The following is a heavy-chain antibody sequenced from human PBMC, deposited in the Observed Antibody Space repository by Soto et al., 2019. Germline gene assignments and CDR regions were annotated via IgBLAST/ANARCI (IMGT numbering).Heavy chain of an antibody. CDR3: ARVDRTITTYFYYGMDV. D-gene: IGHD1-20*01. Sequence: GGSLRLSCAASGFISSYYAMHWVRQAPGKGLEWVAVISYDGSDRYYADSVKGRFTISRDNSKNTLYLQMSSLRTEDTAVYYCARVDRTITTYFYYGMDVWGLGTTVTVSS. CDR2: ISYDGSDR. V-gene: IGHV3-30-3*01. J-gene: IGHJ6*02. CDR1: GFISSYYA.